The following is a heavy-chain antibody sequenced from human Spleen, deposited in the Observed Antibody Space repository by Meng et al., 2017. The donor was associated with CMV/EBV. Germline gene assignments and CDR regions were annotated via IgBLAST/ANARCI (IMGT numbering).Heavy chain of an antibody. J-gene: IGHJ4*02. CDR2: IYISGDT. CDR1: GVSISGFY. Sequence: VQVPEPGPGLVKPSETLSLTCSVSGVSISGFYWSWIRQPAGKGLEWIGRIYISGDTNYNPSLKSRVTISKDTSKNQISLRLTSVTAADTAVYYCATGSGDFDHWGRGTLVTVSS. V-gene: IGHV4-4*07. CDR3: ATGSGDFDH. D-gene: IGHD1-26*01.